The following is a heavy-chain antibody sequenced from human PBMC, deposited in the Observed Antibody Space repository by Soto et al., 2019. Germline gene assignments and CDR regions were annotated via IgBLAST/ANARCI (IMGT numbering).Heavy chain of an antibody. Sequence: SETLSLTCTVSGGSISSGDYYWSWIRQPPGKGLEWIGYIYYSGSTYYNPSLKSRVTISVDTSKNQFSLKLSSVTAADTAVYCCATLSLGYCSSTSCYTDYWGQGTLVTVSS. D-gene: IGHD2-2*02. CDR2: IYYSGST. CDR3: ATLSLGYCSSTSCYTDY. J-gene: IGHJ4*02. CDR1: GGSISSGDYY. V-gene: IGHV4-30-4*01.